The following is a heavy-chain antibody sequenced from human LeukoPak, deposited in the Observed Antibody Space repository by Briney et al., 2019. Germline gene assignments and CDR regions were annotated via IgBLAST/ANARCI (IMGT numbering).Heavy chain of an antibody. CDR3: ARGEDNADEYLREDY. CDR1: GFTFSSYS. Sequence: GGSLRLSCAASGFTFSSYSMTWLRQAPGKGLEWLSYISGSSNTITYADSVKGRFTISRDNAKSSLYLQMNSLRADDTAVYYCARGEDNADEYLREDYWGQGILVTVSS. J-gene: IGHJ4*02. CDR2: ISGSSNTI. D-gene: IGHD3-16*01. V-gene: IGHV3-48*04.